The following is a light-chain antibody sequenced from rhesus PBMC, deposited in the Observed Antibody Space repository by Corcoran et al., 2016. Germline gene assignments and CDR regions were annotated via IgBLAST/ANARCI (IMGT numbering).Light chain of an antibody. CDR2: GGS. J-gene: IGKJ1*01. Sequence: DIVMTQTPLSLPITPGQPASISCRSSQSLLHTNGNTYLHWSLQRPAQAPQFLIYGGSNRASGVSDRFSGGGSGTDFTLKISKVEADDVGIYYCVQAIAFPWTFGQGTKVNIK. CDR3: VQAIAFPWT. CDR1: QSLLHTNGNTY. V-gene: IGKV2-72*01.